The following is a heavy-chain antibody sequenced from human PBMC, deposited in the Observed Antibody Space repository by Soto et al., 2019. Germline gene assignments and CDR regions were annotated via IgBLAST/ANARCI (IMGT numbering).Heavy chain of an antibody. CDR3: AKDPLPSYSSSWYFQH. CDR1: GFTFSSYG. J-gene: IGHJ1*01. D-gene: IGHD6-13*01. V-gene: IGHV3-30*18. Sequence: GGSLRLSCAASGFTFSSYGMHWVRQAPGKGLEWVAVISYDGSNKYYADSVKGRFTISRDNSKNTLYLQMNSLRAEDTAVYYCAKDPLPSYSSSWYFQHWGQGTLVTVSS. CDR2: ISYDGSNK.